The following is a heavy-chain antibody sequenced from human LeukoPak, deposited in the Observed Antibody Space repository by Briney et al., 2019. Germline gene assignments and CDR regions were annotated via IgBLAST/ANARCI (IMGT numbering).Heavy chain of an antibody. V-gene: IGHV3-74*01. CDR3: ASFRDSDN. D-gene: IGHD2-21*01. CDR2: INSAGSST. Sequence: GGSLRLSCAVPGLTFSNVWMHWVRQVPGQGLVWVSRINSAGSSTVYADSVKGRFTISRDNAKNMLYLQMNSLRAEDTAVYYCASFRDSDNWGQGTMVTVSS. CDR1: GLTFSNVW. J-gene: IGHJ3*02.